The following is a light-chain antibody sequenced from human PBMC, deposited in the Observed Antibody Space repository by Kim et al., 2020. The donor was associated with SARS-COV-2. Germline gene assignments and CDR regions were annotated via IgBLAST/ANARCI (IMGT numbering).Light chain of an antibody. CDR1: QTISSS. CDR3: QQYTIYST. J-gene: IGKJ2*01. V-gene: IGKV1-5*03. CDR2: KVS. Sequence: LSASVGDRVTITCRASQTISSSLAWFQQKPGRAPKLLIYKVSTLQSGVPTRFSGSRSGTEFTLTISSLQPDDFATYYCQQYTIYSTFGQGTKLEI.